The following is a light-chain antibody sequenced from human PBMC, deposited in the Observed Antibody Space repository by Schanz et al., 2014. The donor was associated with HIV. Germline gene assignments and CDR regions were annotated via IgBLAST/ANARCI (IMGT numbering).Light chain of an antibody. CDR2: EAS. J-gene: IGKJ2*01. V-gene: IGKV1-5*03. CDR1: QSISEW. Sequence: DIQMTQSPSTLSASVGDRITITCRASQSISEWLAWYQQKPGQAPNLLISEASTLESGVPSRFSGTGSGTEFTLTISGLQPDDFATYFCLHYNDFTSTFGQGTKLEIK. CDR3: LHYNDFTST.